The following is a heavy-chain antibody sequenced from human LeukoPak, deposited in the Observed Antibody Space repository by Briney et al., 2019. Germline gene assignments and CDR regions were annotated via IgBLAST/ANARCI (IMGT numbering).Heavy chain of an antibody. V-gene: IGHV3-21*04. Sequence: PGGSLRLSCAASGFTFSSYSMTWVRQAPGKGLEWVSSISSSSSYIYYADSVKGRFTTSRDNAKNSLYLQMNSLRAEDTALYYCAKDYYSAGYYYYGMDVWGQGTTVTVSS. J-gene: IGHJ6*02. D-gene: IGHD3-10*01. CDR2: ISSSSSYI. CDR3: AKDYYSAGYYYYGMDV. CDR1: GFTFSSYS.